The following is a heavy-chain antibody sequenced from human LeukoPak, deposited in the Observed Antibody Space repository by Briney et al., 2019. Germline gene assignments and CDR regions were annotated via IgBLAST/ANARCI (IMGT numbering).Heavy chain of an antibody. J-gene: IGHJ4*02. Sequence: ASVKVSCKASGYTFTGYYMHWVRQAPGQGLEWMGWINPNSGGTTYTQKFQGRVTVTRDRSISTAYMELSRLTSDDTAIYYCARDPIRGDGYNLDYWGQGTLVTVSS. D-gene: IGHD5-12*01. CDR1: GYTFTGYY. CDR2: INPNSGGT. CDR3: ARDPIRGDGYNLDY. V-gene: IGHV1-2*02.